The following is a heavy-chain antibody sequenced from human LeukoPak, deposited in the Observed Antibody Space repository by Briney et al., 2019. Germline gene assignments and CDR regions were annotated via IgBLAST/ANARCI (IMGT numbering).Heavy chain of an antibody. CDR2: INQDGGEK. D-gene: IGHD3-10*01. CDR1: GFTFSRYW. Sequence: GGSLRLSCAASGFTFSRYWMSWVRQAPGKGLEWVANINQDGGEKYHVDSVKGRFTVSRDNAKKSLYLQMNSLRVEDTAVYYCAREGSLWFGESKTDSWGQGTLVTVSS. J-gene: IGHJ5*01. V-gene: IGHV3-7*04. CDR3: AREGSLWFGESKTDS.